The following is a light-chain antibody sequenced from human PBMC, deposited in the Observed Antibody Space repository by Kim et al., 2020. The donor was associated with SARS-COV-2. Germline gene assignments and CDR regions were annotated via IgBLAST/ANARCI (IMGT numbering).Light chain of an antibody. CDR2: GAS. J-gene: IGKJ1*01. CDR3: QQYGSSPRT. Sequence: LSPGERATLSCRASQSVSSSYLAWYQQKPGQAPRLLIYGASSRATGIPDRFSSSGSGTDFTLTISRLEPEDFAVYYCQQYGSSPRTFGQGTKLEI. V-gene: IGKV3-20*01. CDR1: QSVSSSY.